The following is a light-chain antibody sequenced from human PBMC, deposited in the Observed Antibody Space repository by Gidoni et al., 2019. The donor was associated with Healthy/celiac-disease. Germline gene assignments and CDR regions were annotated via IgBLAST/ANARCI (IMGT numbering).Light chain of an antibody. CDR2: DAS. Sequence: EIVLTQSPATLSLSPGERATLSCRASQSVSSYLAWYQQKPGQAPRLLIYDASNRATGIPARFSGSGSGTDFTLTISSLEPEDFAVYYCQQRSNWALTFXGXTKMEIK. J-gene: IGKJ4*01. V-gene: IGKV3-11*01. CDR1: QSVSSY. CDR3: QQRSNWALT.